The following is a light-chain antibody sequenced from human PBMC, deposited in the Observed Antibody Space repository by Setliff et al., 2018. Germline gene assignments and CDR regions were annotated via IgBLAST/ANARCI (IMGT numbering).Light chain of an antibody. CDR3: SSYTSLSTRV. CDR1: SSDVGDYKY. Sequence: QSALTQPASVSGSPGQSITISCTGTSSDVGDYKYVYWYQQLPGKAPKLIIFEVXXXXSGXXXXXXXXXXXXXXSLSISGLQAEDEADYYCSSYTSLSTRVFGTGTKGTVL. J-gene: IGLJ1*01. V-gene: IGLV2-14*01. CDR2: EVX.